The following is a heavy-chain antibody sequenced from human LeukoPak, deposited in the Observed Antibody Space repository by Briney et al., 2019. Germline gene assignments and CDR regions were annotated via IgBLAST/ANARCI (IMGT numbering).Heavy chain of an antibody. CDR3: AKVYYYDSSGYRRLDY. D-gene: IGHD3-22*01. V-gene: IGHV1-2*06. Sequence: RASVKVSCKASGYTFTGYYMHWVRQAPGQGLERLGRINPNSGGTNYAQKFQGRVTMTRDTSISTAYMELSKLRSDDTAVYYCAKVYYYDSSGYRRLDYWGQGTLVTVSS. J-gene: IGHJ4*02. CDR2: INPNSGGT. CDR1: GYTFTGYY.